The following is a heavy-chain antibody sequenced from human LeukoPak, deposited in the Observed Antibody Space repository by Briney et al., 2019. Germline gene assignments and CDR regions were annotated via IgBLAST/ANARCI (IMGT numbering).Heavy chain of an antibody. CDR1: GYTFTSYG. CDR3: ARVSYDFWSGYPNWFDP. V-gene: IGHV1-18*01. D-gene: IGHD3-3*01. J-gene: IGHJ5*02. Sequence: ASVKVSCKASGYTFTSYGISWVRQAPGQGLEWMGWISAYNGNTNYAQKLQGRVTITTDTSTGTAYMGLRSLRSDDTAVYYCARVSYDFWSGYPNWFDPWGQGTLVTVSS. CDR2: ISAYNGNT.